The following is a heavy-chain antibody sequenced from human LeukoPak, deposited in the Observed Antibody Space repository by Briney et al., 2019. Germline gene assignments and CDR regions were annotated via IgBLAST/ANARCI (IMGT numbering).Heavy chain of an antibody. Sequence: GGSLRLSCAASGFTFRSYSMNWVRQAPGKGLEWVASINSDRNYIYYADSVQGRFTLSRHTAKTSLYLQMNSLRAEDTAVYYCAVAYYYGSGDAFDIWGQGTNVTVSS. CDR2: INSDRNYI. J-gene: IGHJ3*02. D-gene: IGHD3-10*01. CDR1: GFTFRSYS. V-gene: IGHV3-21*01. CDR3: AVAYYYGSGDAFDI.